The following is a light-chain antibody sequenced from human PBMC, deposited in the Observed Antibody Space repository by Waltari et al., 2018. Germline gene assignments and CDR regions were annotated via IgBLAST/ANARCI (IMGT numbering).Light chain of an antibody. Sequence: DIQMTQSPSSLSVSVGDRVTITCQASQDISNYLNWYQQKPGKAPKLLIYIASSLETRVPSRFSGSRSGTHFTFTISSLQPEDIATYYCQQDDNLPVTFGGGTKVEIK. CDR2: IAS. CDR1: QDISNY. CDR3: QQDDNLPVT. V-gene: IGKV1-33*01. J-gene: IGKJ4*02.